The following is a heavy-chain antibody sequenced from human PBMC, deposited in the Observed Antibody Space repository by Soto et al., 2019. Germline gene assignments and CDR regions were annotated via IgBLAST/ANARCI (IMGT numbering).Heavy chain of an antibody. CDR3: ARTFSPYSSSWYDVSFDY. J-gene: IGHJ4*02. CDR1: GYTFTSYG. CDR2: IIPIIGNA. V-gene: IGHV1-18*01. Sequence: ASVKVSCKASGYTFTSYGISWVRQAPGQGLEWMGRIIPIIGNANYAQKFQGRVTITTDKSTSTAYMELSSLRSEDTAVYYCARTFSPYSSSWYDVSFDYWGQGTLVTVSS. D-gene: IGHD6-13*01.